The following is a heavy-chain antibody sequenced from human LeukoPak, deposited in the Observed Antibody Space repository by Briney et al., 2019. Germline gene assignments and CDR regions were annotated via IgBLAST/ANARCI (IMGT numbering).Heavy chain of an antibody. Sequence: ASVTVSCTASAYTLSGYYTHWGRQAPGQGLEWMGWINPKSGDTKYGQKFQGRVSMTRDMSVSTAYMELSSLRSDDTAVYYCARAPYTLIGYILYYFVTAVGGQGTTVTVSS. CDR1: AYTLSGYY. CDR3: ARAPYTLIGYILYYFVTAV. D-gene: IGHD3-16*01. J-gene: IGHJ6*02. CDR2: INPKSGDT. V-gene: IGHV1-2*02.